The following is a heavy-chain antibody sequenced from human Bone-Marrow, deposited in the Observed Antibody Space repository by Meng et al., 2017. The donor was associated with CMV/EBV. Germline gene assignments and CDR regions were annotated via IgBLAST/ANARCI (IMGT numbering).Heavy chain of an antibody. V-gene: IGHV3-48*04. D-gene: IGHD6-6*01. CDR1: GFTFSSYW. J-gene: IGHJ4*02. CDR2: ISSSSSTI. CDR3: ARRGAARPYDY. Sequence: GGSLRLSCAASGFTFSSYWMSWVRQAPGKGLEWVSYISSSSSTIYYADSVKGRFTISRDNAKNSLYLQMNSLRAEDTAVYYCARRGAARPYDYWGQGTLVTVSS.